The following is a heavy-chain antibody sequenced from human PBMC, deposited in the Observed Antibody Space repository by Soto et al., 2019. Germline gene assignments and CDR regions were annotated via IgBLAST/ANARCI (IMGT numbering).Heavy chain of an antibody. D-gene: IGHD6-13*01. CDR3: ARELWEKGIAAATLDY. CDR1: GFTFSSYA. J-gene: IGHJ4*02. CDR2: ISYDGSNK. V-gene: IGHV3-30-3*01. Sequence: QVQLVESGGGVVQPGRSLRLSCAASGFTFSSYAMHWVRQAPGKGLEWVAVISYDGSNKYYADSVKGRFTISRDNSKNTLYLQMNSLGAEDTAVYYCARELWEKGIAAATLDYWGQGTLVTVSS.